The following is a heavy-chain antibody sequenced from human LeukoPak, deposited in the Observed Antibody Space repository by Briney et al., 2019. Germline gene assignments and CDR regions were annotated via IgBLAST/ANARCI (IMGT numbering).Heavy chain of an antibody. D-gene: IGHD1-26*01. CDR3: ARGWEPRDYYYGMDV. Sequence: SETLSLTCTVSGASISYYFWSWIRQPPGKGLEWIGYLYNGGSTNYNPSLKSRATISVDTSKNQFSLNLRSVTAADTAVYYCARGWEPRDYYYGMDVWAKGPRSSSP. J-gene: IGHJ6*02. CDR1: GASISYYF. CDR2: LYNGGST. V-gene: IGHV4-59*01.